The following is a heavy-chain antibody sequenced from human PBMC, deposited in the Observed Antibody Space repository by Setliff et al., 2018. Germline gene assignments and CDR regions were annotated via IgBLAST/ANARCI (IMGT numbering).Heavy chain of an antibody. D-gene: IGHD6-19*01. V-gene: IGHV3-15*01. J-gene: IGHJ6*02. CDR1: GLTLSGYY. CDR2: IKSKTDGGTT. Sequence: GESLQISCVASGLTLSGYYMAWVRQSPGKGLEWIGHIKSKTDGGTTDYAAPVKGRFTISRDDSKNTLYLQMNSLKTEDTAVYYCATPALFSTGWFGYHGMDVWGQGTTVTVSS. CDR3: ATPALFSTGWFGYHGMDV.